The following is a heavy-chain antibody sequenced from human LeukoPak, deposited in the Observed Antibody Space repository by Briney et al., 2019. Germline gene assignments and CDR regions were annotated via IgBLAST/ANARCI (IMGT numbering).Heavy chain of an antibody. V-gene: IGHV3-74*01. CDR3: ARSNYYDSSGYVKPGAFDI. Sequence: GGSLRLSCAASGFTFSSYWMHWVRQAPGKGLVWVSRINSDGSSTSYADPVKGRFTISRDNAKNTLYLQMNSLRAEDTAVYYCARSNYYDSSGYVKPGAFDIWGQGTMVTVSS. J-gene: IGHJ3*02. D-gene: IGHD3-22*01. CDR1: GFTFSSYW. CDR2: INSDGSST.